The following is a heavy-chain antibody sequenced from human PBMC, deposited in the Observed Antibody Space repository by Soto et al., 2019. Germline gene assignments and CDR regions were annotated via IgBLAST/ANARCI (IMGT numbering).Heavy chain of an antibody. CDR2: IYFSGIT. D-gene: IGHD1-1*01. J-gene: IGHJ5*01. CDR1: GGSIFSYY. CDR3: ARGVALNPFAGHWFDS. Sequence: QVQLQESGPGLVKPSETLSLTCTVSGGSIFSYYWAWIRQPPGNRLEWIGNIYFSGITNYNPSLQSRATISVDTSGSQFSLNLVSETAADTAIYYCARGVALNPFAGHWFDSWGQGTLVTVSS. V-gene: IGHV4-59*01.